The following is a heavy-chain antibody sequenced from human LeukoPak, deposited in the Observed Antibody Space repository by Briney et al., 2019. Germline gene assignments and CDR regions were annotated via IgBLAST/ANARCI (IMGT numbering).Heavy chain of an antibody. J-gene: IGHJ3*02. CDR3: ARTVGALYDAFNI. CDR2: IYYSGST. D-gene: IGHD1-26*01. V-gene: IGHV4-59*08. Sequence: SETLSLTCTVSGGSISTYYWSWIRQPPGKGLEWIGYIYYSGSTNYNPSLKSRVTISVDTSKNQFSLKLSSVTAVDTAVYYCARTVGALYDAFNIWGQGTMVTVSS. CDR1: GGSISTYY.